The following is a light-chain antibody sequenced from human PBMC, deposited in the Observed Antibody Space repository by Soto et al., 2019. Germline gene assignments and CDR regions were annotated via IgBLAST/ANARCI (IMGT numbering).Light chain of an antibody. V-gene: IGKV3-15*01. CDR3: QQYDNWWT. Sequence: EIVMTQSPATLSVSPGERVTLSCRASQSVSSNLAWYQQKPGQAPRLLMYDASTTATGIPARFSGSGSGTEFTLTISSLQSADFAIYYCQQYDNWWTFGQGTKVEIK. CDR1: QSVSSN. J-gene: IGKJ1*01. CDR2: DAS.